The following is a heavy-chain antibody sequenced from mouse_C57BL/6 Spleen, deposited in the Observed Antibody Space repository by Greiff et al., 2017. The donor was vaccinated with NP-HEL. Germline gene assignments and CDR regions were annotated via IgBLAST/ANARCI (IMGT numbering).Heavy chain of an antibody. CDR2: IYPRSGYT. CDR3: ARDLTITTEVAIDY. Sequence: QVQLLQSGAELARPGASVKLSCKASGYTFTSYGISWVKQRTGQGLEWIGEIYPRSGYTYYNEKFKGKATLTADKSSSTAYMELRRLTSEDSEVYFCARDLTITTEVAIDYWGQGTTLTVSS. D-gene: IGHD1-1*01. V-gene: IGHV1-81*01. CDR1: GYTFTSYG. J-gene: IGHJ2*01.